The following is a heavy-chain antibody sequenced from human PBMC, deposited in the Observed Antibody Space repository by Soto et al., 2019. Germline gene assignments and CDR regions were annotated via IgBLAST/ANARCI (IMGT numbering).Heavy chain of an antibody. J-gene: IGHJ6*03. Sequence: VSVKVSCKAPGYTFXSYYIYWVRQATGQGLEWMGWMNPNSGDTGYAQKFQGRVTMTRNTSISTAYMELSSLRSEDTAVYYCARRTPMDVWGKGTTVTVSS. V-gene: IGHV1-8*01. D-gene: IGHD1-1*01. CDR1: GYTFXSYY. CDR3: ARRTPMDV. CDR2: MNPNSGDT.